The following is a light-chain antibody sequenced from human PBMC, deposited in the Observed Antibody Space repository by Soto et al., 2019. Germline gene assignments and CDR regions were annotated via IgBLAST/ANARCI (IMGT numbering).Light chain of an antibody. Sequence: QSVLTQPASVSGSPGQSITISCTGTXSDVGSYNLVSWYQQHPGKAPKVMIHEVNKRPSGVSNRFSGSKSGNTASLTISGLQAEDEADYYCCSYAGSRTYVFGTGTKVTVL. J-gene: IGLJ1*01. V-gene: IGLV2-23*02. CDR2: EVN. CDR1: XSDVGSYNL. CDR3: CSYAGSRTYV.